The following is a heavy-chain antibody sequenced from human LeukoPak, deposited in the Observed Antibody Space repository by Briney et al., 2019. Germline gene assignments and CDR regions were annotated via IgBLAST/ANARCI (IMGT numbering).Heavy chain of an antibody. J-gene: IGHJ6*02. CDR3: ARDGYKNYYYYGMDV. CDR2: IYYSGST. D-gene: IGHD5-24*01. Sequence: SETLSLTCTVPGGSISSYYWSWIRQPPGKGLEWIGYIYYSGSTNYNPSLKSRVTISVDTSKNQFSLKLSSVTAADTAVYYCARDGYKNYYYYGMDVWGQGTTVTVSS. CDR1: GGSISSYY. V-gene: IGHV4-59*01.